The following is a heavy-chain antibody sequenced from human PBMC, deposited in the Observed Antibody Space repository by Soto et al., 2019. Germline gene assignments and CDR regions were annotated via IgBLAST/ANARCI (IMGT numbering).Heavy chain of an antibody. J-gene: IGHJ4*02. Sequence: SETLSLTCTVSGGSISSSSYYWGWIRQPPGKGLEWIGSIYYSGSTNYNPSLKSRVTISVDTSKNQFSLKLSSVTAADTAVYYCARDIGPSSYDFWSGYYFDYWGQGTLVTVSS. V-gene: IGHV4-39*07. D-gene: IGHD3-3*01. CDR3: ARDIGPSSYDFWSGYYFDY. CDR2: IYYSGST. CDR1: GGSISSSSYY.